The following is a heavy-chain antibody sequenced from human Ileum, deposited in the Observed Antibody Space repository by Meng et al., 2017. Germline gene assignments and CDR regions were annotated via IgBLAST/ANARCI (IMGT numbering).Heavy chain of an antibody. CDR3: ARPAVTTALGGFDY. D-gene: IGHD3-16*01. Sequence: QLQLQESGPGLVKPSETLSLNCAVSGDSISYSSYYGGWVRQPPGQGLEWIGSIYYNGTTYYSPSLKSRASISVDTSKNQFSLKLSSVTAADTAVYYCARPAVTTALGGFDYWGQGTLVTVSS. J-gene: IGHJ4*02. CDR1: GDSISYSSYY. V-gene: IGHV4-39*01. CDR2: IYYNGTT.